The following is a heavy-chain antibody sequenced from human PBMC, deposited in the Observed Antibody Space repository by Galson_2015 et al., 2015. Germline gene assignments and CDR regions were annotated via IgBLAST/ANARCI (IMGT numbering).Heavy chain of an antibody. CDR2: IWYDGSNK. V-gene: IGHV3-33*01. Sequence: SLRLSCAASGFTFSSYGMHWVRQAPGKGLEWVAVIWYDGSNKYYTDSVKGRFTISRDNSKKTLYLQMNSPRAEDTAVYYCARDGSMSAAGTDYWGQGTLVTVSS. J-gene: IGHJ4*02. CDR1: GFTFSSYG. D-gene: IGHD6-13*01. CDR3: ARDGSMSAAGTDY.